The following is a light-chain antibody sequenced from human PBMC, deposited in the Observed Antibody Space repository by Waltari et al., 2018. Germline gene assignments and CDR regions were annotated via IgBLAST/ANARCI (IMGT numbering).Light chain of an antibody. CDR1: QIVTNN. CDR3: QVRTSWLWT. J-gene: IGKJ1*01. CDR2: NAS. Sequence: EIVVTQSPATLSLSPGERVTLSSRASQIVTNNFAWFQQRPGQAPRLLIYNASTRATDIPARFSGSGSGTEFTLTINSLQSEDLAIYYCQVRTSWLWTFGQGTKV. V-gene: IGKV3-15*01.